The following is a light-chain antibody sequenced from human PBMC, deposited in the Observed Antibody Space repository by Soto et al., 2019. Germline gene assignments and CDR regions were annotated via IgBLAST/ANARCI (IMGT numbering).Light chain of an antibody. V-gene: IGKV1-9*01. CDR3: QQLYTLPFT. CDR2: EAS. Sequence: DIQLTQSPSLLSASIGDRVTITCRASHDISTFLAWYQQKPGKAPKLLIYEASTLQSGGPSRFSGSGSGTEFTLTISGLLPEDFAAYHCQQLYTLPFTFGQGTRL. J-gene: IGKJ5*01. CDR1: HDISTF.